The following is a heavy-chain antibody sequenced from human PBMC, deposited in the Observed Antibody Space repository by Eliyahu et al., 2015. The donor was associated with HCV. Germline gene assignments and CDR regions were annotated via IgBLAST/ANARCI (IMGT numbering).Heavy chain of an antibody. Sequence: EVQLVESGGGLVKPGGSLRLSCAASGFTFSSYSMNWVRQAPGKGLEWVSSISSSSSYIYYADSVKGRFTISRDNAKNSLYLQMNSLRAEDTAVYYCARTGSGSLVKSWFDPWGQGTLVTVSS. J-gene: IGHJ5*02. D-gene: IGHD3-10*01. CDR2: ISSSSSYI. CDR1: GFTFSSYS. V-gene: IGHV3-21*01. CDR3: ARTGSGSLVKSWFDP.